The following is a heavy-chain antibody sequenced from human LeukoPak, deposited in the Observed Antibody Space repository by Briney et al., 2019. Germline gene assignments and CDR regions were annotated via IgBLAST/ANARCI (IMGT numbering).Heavy chain of an antibody. CDR1: GLTLSTYW. CDR2: INTDGSTT. V-gene: IGHV3-74*01. J-gene: IGHJ4*02. D-gene: IGHD1-26*01. Sequence: PGGSLRLSCAASGLTLSTYWMHWVRQAPGKGLVWLSRINTDGSTTTYADSVKGRFTISRDNAKNTLYLQVDSLRAEDTAMYYCARGGVGSPTVDYWGQGTLVTLSS. CDR3: ARGGVGSPTVDY.